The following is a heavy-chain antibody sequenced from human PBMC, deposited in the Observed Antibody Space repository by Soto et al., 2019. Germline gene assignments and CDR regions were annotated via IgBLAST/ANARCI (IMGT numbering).Heavy chain of an antibody. CDR3: ARDSQYYDFWSGYPRGAAFDI. Sequence: GGSLRLSCAASGFTFSSYGMHWVRQAPGKGLEWVAVIWYDGSNKYYADSVKGRFTISRDNSKNTLYLQMNSLRAEDTAVYYCARDSQYYDFWSGYPRGAAFDIWGQGTMVTVSS. V-gene: IGHV3-33*01. D-gene: IGHD3-3*01. J-gene: IGHJ3*02. CDR1: GFTFSSYG. CDR2: IWYDGSNK.